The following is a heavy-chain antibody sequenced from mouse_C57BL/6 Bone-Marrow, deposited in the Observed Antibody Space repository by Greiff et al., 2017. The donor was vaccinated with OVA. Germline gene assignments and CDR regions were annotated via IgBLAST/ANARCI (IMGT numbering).Heavy chain of an antibody. V-gene: IGHV5-12*01. Sequence: EVKVVESGGGLVQPGGSLKLSCAASGFTFSDYYMYWVRQTPEKRLEWVAYISNGGGSTYYPDTVKGRFTISRDNAKNTLYLQMSRLKSEDTAMYYCARRPDYYGSSPYAMDYWGQGTSVTVSS. CDR1: GFTFSDYY. D-gene: IGHD1-1*01. CDR3: ARRPDYYGSSPYAMDY. CDR2: ISNGGGST. J-gene: IGHJ4*01.